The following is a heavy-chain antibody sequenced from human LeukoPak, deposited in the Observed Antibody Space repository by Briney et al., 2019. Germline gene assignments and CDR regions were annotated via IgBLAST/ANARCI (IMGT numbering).Heavy chain of an antibody. D-gene: IGHD6-13*01. CDR3: AREEASAGDY. CDR2: IHYTGST. Sequence: PSETLSLTCTVSGGSITGSSHFWAWIRQPPGKGLEWIASIHYTGSTFYSPSLQSRVTISVDTSKNQFSLNLRSVTPTDTAVYYCAREEASAGDYWGQGTLVTVSS. J-gene: IGHJ4*02. V-gene: IGHV4-39*01. CDR1: GGSITGSSHF.